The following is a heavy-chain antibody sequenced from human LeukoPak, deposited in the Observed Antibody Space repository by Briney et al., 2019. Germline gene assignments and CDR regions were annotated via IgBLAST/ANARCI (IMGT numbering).Heavy chain of an antibody. J-gene: IGHJ4*02. CDR1: GYTFTSYA. Sequence: ASVKVSCKASGYTFTSYAMHWVRQAPGQRLEWMGWINAGNGNTKYSQKFQGRVTITRDTSASTAYTELSSLRSEDTAVYYCATRGSSSLYESPLGYWGQGTLVTVSS. CDR2: INAGNGNT. CDR3: ATRGSSSLYESPLGY. D-gene: IGHD6-13*01. V-gene: IGHV1-3*01.